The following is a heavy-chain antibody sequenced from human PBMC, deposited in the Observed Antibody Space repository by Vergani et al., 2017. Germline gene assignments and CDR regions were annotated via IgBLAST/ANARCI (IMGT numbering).Heavy chain of an antibody. CDR1: GGSISSYY. J-gene: IGHJ5*02. CDR2: IDYSGST. Sequence: QVQLQESGPGLVKPSETLSLTCTVSGGSISSYYWSWIRQPPGKGLEWIGYIDYSGSTNYNPSLKSRVTISVDTSKNQFSLKLSSVTAADTAVYYCARDLEVGATGWFDPWGQGTLVTVSS. CDR3: ARDLEVGATGWFDP. D-gene: IGHD1-26*01. V-gene: IGHV4-59*01.